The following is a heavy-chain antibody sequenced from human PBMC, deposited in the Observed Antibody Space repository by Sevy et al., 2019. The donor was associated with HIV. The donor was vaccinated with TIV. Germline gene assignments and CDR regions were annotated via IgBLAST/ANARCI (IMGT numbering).Heavy chain of an antibody. CDR3: ARPGGLWAFDQ. V-gene: IGHV3-7*01. CDR1: GFSFSDYW. D-gene: IGHD3-10*01. J-gene: IGHJ4*02. CDR2: IKHDGTET. Sequence: GGSLRLSCAASGFSFSDYWMSWVRQAPGKGLEWVANIKHDGTETYYVDSVKGRLTISGDNGKKSLYLQMNSLRVEDTTVYYCARPGGLWAFDQWGQGVLVTVSS.